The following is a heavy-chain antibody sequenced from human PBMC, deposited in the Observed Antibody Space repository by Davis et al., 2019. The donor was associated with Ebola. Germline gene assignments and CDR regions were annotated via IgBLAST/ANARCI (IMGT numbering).Heavy chain of an antibody. CDR1: GFTFSSYW. D-gene: IGHD5-12*01. J-gene: IGHJ5*02. Sequence: PGGSLRLSCAASGFTFSSYWMSWVRQAPGRGLEWVANIQQDGSEKFYVDSVKGRFTITRDNAKNSLYLQMNSLRAEDTAVYYCAKNSGYGYVSWGQGTLVTVSS. CDR2: IQQDGSEK. CDR3: AKNSGYGYVS. V-gene: IGHV3-7*01.